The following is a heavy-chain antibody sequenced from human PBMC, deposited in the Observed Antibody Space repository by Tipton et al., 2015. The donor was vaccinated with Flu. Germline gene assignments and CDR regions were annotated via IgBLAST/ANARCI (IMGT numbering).Heavy chain of an antibody. CDR2: IFYDGRT. V-gene: IGHV4-59*01. Sequence: TLSLTCTVSGDSMRNYYWSWVRQSPGKGLEWTGYIFYDGRTIYNPSLKSRVTISVDTSKDQFSLKLSSVTAADTAVYYCARDKVYTPHLGWFDPWGQGILVTVSS. CDR3: ARDKVYTPHLGWFDP. J-gene: IGHJ5*02. D-gene: IGHD2-8*01. CDR1: GDSMRNYY.